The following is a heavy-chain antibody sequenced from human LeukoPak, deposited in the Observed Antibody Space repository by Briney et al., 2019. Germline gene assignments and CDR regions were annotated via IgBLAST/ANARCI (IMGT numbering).Heavy chain of an antibody. J-gene: IGHJ3*02. Sequence: PSETLSLTCAVYGGSFSGYYWSWIRQPPGKGLEWIGEINHSGSTNYNPPLKSRVTISVDTSKNQFSLKLSSVTAADTAAYYCARPLYEKGQYYGSGRIDAFDIWGQGTMVTVSS. CDR1: GGSFSGYY. D-gene: IGHD3-10*01. V-gene: IGHV4-34*01. CDR2: INHSGST. CDR3: ARPLYEKGQYYGSGRIDAFDI.